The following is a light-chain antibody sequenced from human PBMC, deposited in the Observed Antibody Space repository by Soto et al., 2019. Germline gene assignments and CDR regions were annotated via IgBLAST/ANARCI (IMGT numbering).Light chain of an antibody. CDR1: QSVLYNSNNKNY. Sequence: DIVLTQSPDSLAVSLGERATINCKSSQSVLYNSNNKNYLAWFQQKPGQPPKLLFYWASTRDSGVPARFSGSGSATDFTLTISSLQAEDVAVYYCQQYHSDPITFGQGTRLEIK. CDR3: QQYHSDPIT. V-gene: IGKV4-1*01. J-gene: IGKJ5*01. CDR2: WAS.